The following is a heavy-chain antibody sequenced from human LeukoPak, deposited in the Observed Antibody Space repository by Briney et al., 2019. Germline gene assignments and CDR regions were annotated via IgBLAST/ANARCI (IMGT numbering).Heavy chain of an antibody. CDR1: GGSFSGYY. D-gene: IGHD1-26*01. CDR3: ARSRGELQNWYFDL. J-gene: IGHJ2*01. V-gene: IGHV4-34*01. Sequence: PSETLSLTCAVYGGSFSGYYWSWIRQPPGKGLEWIGEINHSGSTNYNPSLKSRVTISVDTSKNQFSLKLSYVTAADTAVYYCARSRGELQNWYFDLWGRGTLVTVSS. CDR2: INHSGST.